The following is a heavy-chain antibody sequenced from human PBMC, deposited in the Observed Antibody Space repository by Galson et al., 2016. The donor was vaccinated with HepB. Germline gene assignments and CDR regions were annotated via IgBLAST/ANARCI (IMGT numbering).Heavy chain of an antibody. Sequence: SLRLSCAASGFTFSYYWMSWVRQAPGKGLEWVANIKQDGSEKHYVDSVKGRFTISRDNVKNSLFLQMNNLRVEDTAVYYCARGEGLLLRSVSSFDPWGQGTLVTVSS. CDR2: IKQDGSEK. V-gene: IGHV3-7*04. CDR3: ARGEGLLLRSVSSFDP. J-gene: IGHJ5*02. D-gene: IGHD3-3*01. CDR1: GFTFSYYW.